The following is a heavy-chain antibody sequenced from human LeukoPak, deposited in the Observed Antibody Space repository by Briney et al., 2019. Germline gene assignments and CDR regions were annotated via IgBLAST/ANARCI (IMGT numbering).Heavy chain of an antibody. J-gene: IGHJ5*02. D-gene: IGHD3-3*01. Sequence: SETLSLTCSVSGGSISNYYWSWIRQPPGQGLEWIGYIYSSGNTNYNPSLKSRVAISVDTSKNQFSLKLSSVTAADTAVYYCARDLVWTWNGYVNSWFDPWGQGTLVTVSS. V-gene: IGHV4-59*01. CDR1: GGSISNYY. CDR2: IYSSGNT. CDR3: ARDLVWTWNGYVNSWFDP.